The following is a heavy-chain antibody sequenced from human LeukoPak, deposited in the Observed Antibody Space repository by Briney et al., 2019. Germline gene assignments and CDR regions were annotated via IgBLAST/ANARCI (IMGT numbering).Heavy chain of an antibody. CDR2: IYYSGST. CDR3: ARGGGVLSYYGSGSYNDAFDI. CDR1: GGSISSYY. V-gene: IGHV4-59*08. Sequence: SETLSLTCTVSGGSISSYYWSWIRQPPGKGLEWVGYIYYSGSTNYNPSLKSRVTISVDTSKNQFSLKLSSVTAAETAVYYCARGGGVLSYYGSGSYNDAFDIWGQGTMVTVSS. J-gene: IGHJ3*02. D-gene: IGHD3-10*01.